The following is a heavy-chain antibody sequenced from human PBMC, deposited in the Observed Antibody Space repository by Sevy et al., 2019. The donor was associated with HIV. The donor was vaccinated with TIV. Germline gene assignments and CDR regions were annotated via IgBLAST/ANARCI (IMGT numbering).Heavy chain of an antibody. D-gene: IGHD3-3*01. CDR1: GFSFSSYA. CDR3: ARRPDLGVVILTGVLDV. Sequence: GGSLRLSCAASGFSFSSYAMSWVRQTPGKGLQWVSVISGSGGSTYYADSVKRRFTIFRDNSRNTVYLQMNSLRAEDTAVYYCARRPDLGVVILTGVLDVWGQGTTVTVSS. V-gene: IGHV3-23*01. J-gene: IGHJ6*02. CDR2: ISGSGGST.